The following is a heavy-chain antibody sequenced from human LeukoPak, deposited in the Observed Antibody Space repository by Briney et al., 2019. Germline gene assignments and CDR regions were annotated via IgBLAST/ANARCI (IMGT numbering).Heavy chain of an antibody. Sequence: SETLSLTCTVSGDSISINGYYWGWIRQTPGKGLECIGSIYYRGTTYFNPSLKSRVTISVDTSKNQFSLKLSSVTAADTAVYYCARGVWFGDNGAFDIWGQGTMVTVSS. V-gene: IGHV4-39*07. CDR3: ARGVWFGDNGAFDI. J-gene: IGHJ3*02. CDR2: IYYRGTT. D-gene: IGHD3-10*01. CDR1: GDSISINGYY.